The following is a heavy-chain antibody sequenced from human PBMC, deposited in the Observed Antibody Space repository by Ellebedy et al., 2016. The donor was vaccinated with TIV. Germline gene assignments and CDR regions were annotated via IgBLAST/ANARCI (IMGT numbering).Heavy chain of an antibody. CDR1: VGSISTSSHY. J-gene: IGHJ5*02. D-gene: IGHD3/OR15-3a*01. V-gene: IGHV4-39*07. CDR2: IYYTGST. Sequence: SETLSLTXTVSVGSISTSSHYWGWIRQPPGKGLEWIGSIYYTGSTYYNPSLKSRITISVDRSKSQFSLKLGSVTAADTAVYYCAVSTWTSWGQGTPVTVSS. CDR3: AVSTWTS.